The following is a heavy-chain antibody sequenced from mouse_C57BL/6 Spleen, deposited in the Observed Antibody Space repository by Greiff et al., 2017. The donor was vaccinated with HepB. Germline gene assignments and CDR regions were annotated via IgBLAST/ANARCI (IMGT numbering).Heavy chain of an antibody. CDR2: ISDGGSYT. V-gene: IGHV5-4*01. CDR1: GFTFSSYA. Sequence: EVHLVESGGGLVKPGGSLKLSCAASGFTFSSYAMSWVRQTPEKRLEWVATISDGGSYTYYPDNVKGRFPISRDNAKNNLYLQMSHLKSEDTAMYYCARGTVYYAMDYWGQGTSVTVSS. CDR3: ARGTVYYAMDY. J-gene: IGHJ4*01. D-gene: IGHD4-1*01.